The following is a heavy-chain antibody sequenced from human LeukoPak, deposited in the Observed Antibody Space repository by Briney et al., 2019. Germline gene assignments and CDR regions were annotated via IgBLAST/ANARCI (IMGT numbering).Heavy chain of an antibody. V-gene: IGHV3-73*01. CDR3: ARTNRVMATVSWGGSFYYYYMDV. D-gene: IGHD5-12*01. CDR2: IRSKANSYAT. J-gene: IGHJ6*03. CDR1: GFIFSVSD. Sequence: GGSLRLSCAASGFIFSVSDIHWVRQASGKGLEWVGRIRSKANSYATSYAASVKGRFTISRDDSKNTAFLRMNSLKTEDTAVYYCARTNRVMATVSWGGSFYYYYMDVRGKGTTVTVSS.